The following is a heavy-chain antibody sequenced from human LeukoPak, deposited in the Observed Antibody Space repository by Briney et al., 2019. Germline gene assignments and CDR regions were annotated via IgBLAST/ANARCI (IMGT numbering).Heavy chain of an antibody. V-gene: IGHV3-53*01. J-gene: IGHJ6*03. CDR3: ARELRIVDTTMLNYYYYYYMDV. Sequence: GGSLRLSCAASGFTVSNNYMNWVRQAPGRGLEWVSGIYSGATTYYADSVKGRFTISRDNSKNTLSLQMNSLRAEDTAVYYCARELRIVDTTMLNYYYYYYMDVWGKGTTVTVSS. CDR2: IYSGATT. CDR1: GFTVSNNY. D-gene: IGHD5-18*01.